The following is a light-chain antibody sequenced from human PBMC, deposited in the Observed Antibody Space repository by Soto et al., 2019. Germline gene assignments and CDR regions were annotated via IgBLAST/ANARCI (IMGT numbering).Light chain of an antibody. CDR2: DVS. CDR1: SSDVGGYNY. Sequence: QLVLTQPRSVSGSPGQSVTISCTGTSSDVGGYNYVSWYQQHPGKAPKVMIYDVSKWPSGVPDCFSGSKSGNTASLTISGLQAEDEADYYCCSYAGSYTWVFGGGTKLTVL. CDR3: CSYAGSYTWV. V-gene: IGLV2-11*01. J-gene: IGLJ3*02.